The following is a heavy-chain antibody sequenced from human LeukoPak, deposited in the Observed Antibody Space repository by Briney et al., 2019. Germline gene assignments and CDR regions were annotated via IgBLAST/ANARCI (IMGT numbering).Heavy chain of an antibody. V-gene: IGHV3-30*18. D-gene: IGHD4-17*01. Sequence: PGGSLRLSCAASEFTFRSYWMHWVRQAPGKGLEWAAVISYDGSNKYYADSVKDRFTISRDNSKNTLYLQMNSLRAEDTAVYYCAKGPRGYPVTPTRGVFDYWGQGTLVTVSS. CDR3: AKGPRGYPVTPTRGVFDY. CDR2: ISYDGSNK. CDR1: EFTFRSYW. J-gene: IGHJ4*02.